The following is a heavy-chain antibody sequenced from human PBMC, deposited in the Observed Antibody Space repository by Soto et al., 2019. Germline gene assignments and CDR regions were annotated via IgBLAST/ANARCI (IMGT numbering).Heavy chain of an antibody. CDR1: GGSFSGYY. V-gene: IGHV4-34*01. CDR2: INHSGST. CDR3: ARGRRYLNWFAP. J-gene: IGHJ5*02. Sequence: PSETLSLTCAVYGGSFSGYYWSWIRQPPGKGLEWIGEINHSGSTNYNPSLKSRVTISVDTSKNQFSLKLSSVTAADTAVYYCARGRRYLNWFAPWGQGTLVTVSS. D-gene: IGHD3-9*01.